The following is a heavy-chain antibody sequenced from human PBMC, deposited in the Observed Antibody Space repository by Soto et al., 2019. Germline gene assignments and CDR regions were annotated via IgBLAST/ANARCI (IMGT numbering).Heavy chain of an antibody. CDR1: GFSFRTYG. Sequence: QVQLVESGGGVVQPGGSLRLSCAASGFSFRTYGVHWVRQAPGKGLEWVAGFLYDGSNIRYADSVKGRFTISRDNFQNTMYLQLDSLRVEDTAVYFCAKDDGMGSWGQGTLVTVSS. J-gene: IGHJ5*02. CDR3: AKDDGMGS. V-gene: IGHV3-30*18. CDR2: FLYDGSNI.